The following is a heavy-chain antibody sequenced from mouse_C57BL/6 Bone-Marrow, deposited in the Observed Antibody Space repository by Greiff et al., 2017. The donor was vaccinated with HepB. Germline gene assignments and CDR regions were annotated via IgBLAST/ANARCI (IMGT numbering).Heavy chain of an antibody. CDR1: GFSLTSYG. D-gene: IGHD1-1*01. CDR2: IWSGGST. J-gene: IGHJ4*01. V-gene: IGHV2-4*01. Sequence: QVQLQQSRPGLVQPSQSLSITCTVSGFSLTSYGVHWIRQPPGKGLEWLGVIWSGGSTDYNAAFISRLSISKDNSKSQVFFKMNSLQADDTAIYYCASRYYGSSYYAMDYWGQGTSVTVSS. CDR3: ASRYYGSSYYAMDY.